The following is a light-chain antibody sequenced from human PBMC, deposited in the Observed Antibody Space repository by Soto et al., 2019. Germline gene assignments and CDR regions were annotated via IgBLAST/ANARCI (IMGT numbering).Light chain of an antibody. CDR2: GVS. J-gene: IGKJ5*01. Sequence: EIVFTHSPDTLSLSPVERATLSCRASQNVDTKYLAWYQFKPGQAPRIIIFGVSSRAAGIPDRFSGSGSGTDFTLTINRLEPQDFAVYYCQQYNNTPITFGQGTRLEIK. V-gene: IGKV3-20*01. CDR3: QQYNNTPIT. CDR1: QNVDTKY.